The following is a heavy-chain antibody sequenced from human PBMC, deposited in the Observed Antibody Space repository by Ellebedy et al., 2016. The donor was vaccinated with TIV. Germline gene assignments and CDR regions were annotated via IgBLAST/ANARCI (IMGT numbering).Heavy chain of an antibody. V-gene: IGHV1-2*02. Sequence: AASVKVSCKASGYIFTSYDINWVRHAPGQGLEWVAWINPNSGDTAYAQNLQGRVTVTGDKSISTAYMELSRLISDDTAVYYCVREHTNYGSASYWGQGTLVTVSS. CDR1: GYIFTSYD. CDR2: INPNSGDT. D-gene: IGHD3-22*01. CDR3: VREHTNYGSASY. J-gene: IGHJ4*02.